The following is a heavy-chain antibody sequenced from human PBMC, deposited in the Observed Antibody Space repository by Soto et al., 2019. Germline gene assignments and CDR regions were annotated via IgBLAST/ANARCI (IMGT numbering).Heavy chain of an antibody. D-gene: IGHD3-9*01. CDR2: ITGGGAT. CDR1: GFTFSTYT. Sequence: GGSPRLSCSGSGFTFSTYTMSWVRMAPGKGLEWVSAITGGGATFSADSVTGRFIISRDNSKNTLYLQMRSLRVEDTALYFCAKDRKPDGIWTFDSWGQGTLVNVSS. CDR3: AKDRKPDGIWTFDS. V-gene: IGHV3-23*01. J-gene: IGHJ4*02.